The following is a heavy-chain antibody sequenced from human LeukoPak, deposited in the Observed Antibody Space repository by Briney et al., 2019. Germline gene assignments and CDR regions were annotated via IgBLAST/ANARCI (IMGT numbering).Heavy chain of an antibody. CDR1: GGSISSYY. D-gene: IGHD1-1*01. J-gene: IGHJ4*02. CDR2: IYISGST. Sequence: SETLSLTCTVSGGSISSYYWSWIRQPAGKGLEWIGRIYISGSTNYNPSLKSRVTMSVDTSKNQFSLKLSSVTAADTAVYYCARDRGTWNDDGFDYWGQGTLVTVSS. CDR3: ARDRGTWNDDGFDY. V-gene: IGHV4-4*07.